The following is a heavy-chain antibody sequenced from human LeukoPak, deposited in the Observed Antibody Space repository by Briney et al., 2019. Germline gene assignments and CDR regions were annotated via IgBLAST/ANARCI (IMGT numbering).Heavy chain of an antibody. J-gene: IGHJ6*04. V-gene: IGHV4-39*07. Sequence: SGTLSLTCTVSGGSISSSSYYWGWIRQPPGKGLEWIGSIYYSGSTYYNPSLKSRVTISVDTSKNQFSLKLSSVTAADTAVYYCARDASETSYPLGLDVWGKGTTVTVSS. D-gene: IGHD7-27*01. CDR1: GGSISSSSYY. CDR3: ARDASETSYPLGLDV. CDR2: IYYSGST.